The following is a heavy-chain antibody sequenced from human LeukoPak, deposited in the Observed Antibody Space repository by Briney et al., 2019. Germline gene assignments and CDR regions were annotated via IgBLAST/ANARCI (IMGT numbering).Heavy chain of an antibody. J-gene: IGHJ6*03. D-gene: IGHD3-10*01. CDR2: IEYSGGSA. CDR1: GFTLSSYE. V-gene: IGHV3-23*01. Sequence: GGSLRLSCIVSGFTLSSYEMSWIRQAPGKGLEWVASIEYSGGSAYYADSVKGRFTISRDNSKNTLYLQMNSLRAEDTAVYYCAGGGSLYYYYYYMDVWGKGTTVTISS. CDR3: AGGGSLYYYYYYMDV.